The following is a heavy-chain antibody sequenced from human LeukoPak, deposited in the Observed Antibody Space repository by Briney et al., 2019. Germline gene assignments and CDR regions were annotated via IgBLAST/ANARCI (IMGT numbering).Heavy chain of an antibody. J-gene: IGHJ3*02. CDR2: IYYSGST. Sequence: PSETLSLTCTVSGGSISSSSYYWGWIRQPPGKGLEWIGSIYYSGSTYYNPSLKSRVTISVDTSKDQFSLKLSSVTAADTAVYYCAGRYYYDSSGYLFMNDAFDIWGQGTMVTVSS. CDR3: AGRYYYDSSGYLFMNDAFDI. CDR1: GGSISSSSYY. D-gene: IGHD3-22*01. V-gene: IGHV4-39*01.